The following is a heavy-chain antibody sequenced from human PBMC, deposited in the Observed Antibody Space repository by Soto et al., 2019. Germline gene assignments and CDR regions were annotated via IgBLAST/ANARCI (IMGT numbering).Heavy chain of an antibody. CDR3: ARGGGSDSFDY. J-gene: IGHJ4*02. Sequence: QLQLHESGSGLVKPSQTLSLTCTVSGASITFGGYSWSWLRQTPGKGLEWIGYINHLETTFYNPSFESRLTLSIDRAKNQFSLTLHSMSAADRAVYFCARGGGSDSFDYWCQGILVTVSS. CDR1: GASITFGGYS. V-gene: IGHV4-30-2*01. CDR2: INHLETT. D-gene: IGHD1-26*01.